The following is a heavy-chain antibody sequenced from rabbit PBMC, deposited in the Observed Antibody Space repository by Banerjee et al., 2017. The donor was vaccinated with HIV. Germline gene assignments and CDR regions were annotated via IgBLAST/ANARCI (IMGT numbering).Heavy chain of an antibody. J-gene: IGHJ6*01. V-gene: IGHV1S40*01. Sequence: QSLQESGGDLFQPGGSLALTCKASGFSLTNNYVMCWVRQAPGKGLEWIGCIYTGSGSTWYASWVKGRFTISKTSSTTVTLQMTSLTAADTATYFCARSGAGGDGDTVGILQLDLWGPGTLVTVS. D-gene: IGHD2-1*01. CDR2: IYTGSGST. CDR3: ARSGAGGDGDTVGILQLDL. CDR1: GFSLTNNYV.